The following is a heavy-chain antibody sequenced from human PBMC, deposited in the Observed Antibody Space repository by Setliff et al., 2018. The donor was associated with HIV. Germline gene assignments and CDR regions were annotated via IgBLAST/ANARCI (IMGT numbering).Heavy chain of an antibody. Sequence: GGSLRLSCAASGFTFNTYAMSWVRQAPGKGLEWVSVISGSGASTFYADSVKGRFTIARDNSKNTLYLQMNGLRVEDTAVYYCAKDGISGGAYPPYYFDYWGHGTLVTV. CDR1: GFTFNTYA. D-gene: IGHD2-15*01. J-gene: IGHJ4*01. CDR2: ISGSGAST. V-gene: IGHV3-23*01. CDR3: AKDGISGGAYPPYYFDY.